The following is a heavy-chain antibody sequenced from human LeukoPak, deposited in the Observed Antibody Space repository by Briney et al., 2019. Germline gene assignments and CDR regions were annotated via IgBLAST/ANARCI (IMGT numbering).Heavy chain of an antibody. Sequence: GGSLRLSCAASGFTFSSYGMHWVRQAPGKGLEWVAVISYDGSNKYYADSVKGRFTISRDNSKNMLYLQMNSLRAEDTAVYYCAKRWIAVATDAFDIWGQGTMVTVSS. J-gene: IGHJ3*02. V-gene: IGHV3-30*18. CDR2: ISYDGSNK. D-gene: IGHD6-19*01. CDR1: GFTFSSYG. CDR3: AKRWIAVATDAFDI.